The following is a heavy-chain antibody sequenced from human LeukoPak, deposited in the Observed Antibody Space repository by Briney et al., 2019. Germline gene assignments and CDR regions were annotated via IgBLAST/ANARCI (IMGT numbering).Heavy chain of an antibody. J-gene: IGHJ4*02. CDR1: GGSISSYY. D-gene: IGHD6-13*01. CDR3: ARSITYRSTWNSDY. Sequence: SETLSLTCTVSGGSISSYYWSWIRQPAGKGLEWIGRIYTSGSTNYNPSLKSRVTMSVDTSKNQFSLKLSSVTAADTAVYYCARSITYRSTWNSDYWGQGTLVTVSS. CDR2: IYTSGST. V-gene: IGHV4-4*07.